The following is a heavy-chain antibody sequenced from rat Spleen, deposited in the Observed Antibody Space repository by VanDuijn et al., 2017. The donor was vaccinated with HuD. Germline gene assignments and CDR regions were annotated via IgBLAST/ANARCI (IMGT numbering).Heavy chain of an antibody. CDR2: ISSSSSYI. J-gene: IGHJ4*01. Sequence: EVQLVESGGGLVQPGRSLKLSCLASGFTFSNYGMNWIRQAPGKGLEWVASISSSSSYIYYADTVKGRFTISRENAKNTLYLQMTSLRSEDTALYFCARDVMDAWGQGASVTVSS. CDR3: ARDVMDA. V-gene: IGHV5-34*01. CDR1: GFTFSNYG.